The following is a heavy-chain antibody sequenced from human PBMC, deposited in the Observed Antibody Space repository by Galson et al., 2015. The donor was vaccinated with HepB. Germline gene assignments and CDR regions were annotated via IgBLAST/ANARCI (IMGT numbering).Heavy chain of an antibody. V-gene: IGHV3-23*01. CDR3: AKGNQPPTHITMVRGVIIPFDY. CDR1: GFTFSSYA. D-gene: IGHD3-10*01. CDR2: ISGSGGST. Sequence: SLRLSCAASGFTFSSYAMSWVRQAPGKGLEWVSAISGSGGSTYYADSVKGRFTISRDNSKNTLYLQMNSLRAEDTAVYYCAKGNQPPTHITMVRGVIIPFDYWGQGTLVTVSS. J-gene: IGHJ4*02.